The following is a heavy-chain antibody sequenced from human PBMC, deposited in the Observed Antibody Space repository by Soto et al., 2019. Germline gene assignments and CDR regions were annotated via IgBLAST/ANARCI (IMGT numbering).Heavy chain of an antibody. CDR1: GFTFSDYY. CDR3: ARDRVEGIAVAGSSLFDY. V-gene: IGHV3-11*01. D-gene: IGHD6-19*01. Sequence: GGSLRLSCAASGFTFSDYYMSWIRQAPGKGLEWVSYISSSGSTIYYADSVKGRFTISRDNAKNSLYLQMNSLRAEDTAVYYCARDRVEGIAVAGSSLFDYWGQGTLVTVSS. CDR2: ISSSGSTI. J-gene: IGHJ4*02.